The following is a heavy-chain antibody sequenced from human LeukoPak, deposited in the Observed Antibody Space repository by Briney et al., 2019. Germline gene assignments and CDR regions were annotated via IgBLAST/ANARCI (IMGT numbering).Heavy chain of an antibody. D-gene: IGHD3-3*01. CDR2: IYFSGST. Sequence: SETLSLTCTASGDITHYWGWIRQPPGKGLECIGSIYFSGSTYYNPSLKSRVTISVDTSKNQFSLKLTSVTAADTAVYYCARKEWVPYYFDYWGQGTLVTVSS. V-gene: IGHV4-39*07. CDR3: ARKEWVPYYFDY. J-gene: IGHJ4*02. CDR1: GDITHY.